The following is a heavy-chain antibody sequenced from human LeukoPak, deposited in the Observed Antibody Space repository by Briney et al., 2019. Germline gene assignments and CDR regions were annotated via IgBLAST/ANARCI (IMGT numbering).Heavy chain of an antibody. J-gene: IGHJ4*02. CDR2: IYTSGST. V-gene: IGHV4-4*07. D-gene: IGHD6-6*01. Sequence: SETLSLTCTVSGGSISSYYWSWIRQPAGKGLEWIGRIYTSGSTNYNPSLKSRVTMSVDTSKNQFSLKLSSVTAADTAVYYCASVEYSSSLDYFDYWGQGTLVTVSS. CDR1: GGSISSYY. CDR3: ASVEYSSSLDYFDY.